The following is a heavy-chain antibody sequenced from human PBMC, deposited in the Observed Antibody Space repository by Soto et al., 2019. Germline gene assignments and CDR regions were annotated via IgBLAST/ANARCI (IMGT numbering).Heavy chain of an antibody. D-gene: IGHD3-10*01. CDR1: GYNFTSYA. V-gene: IGHV1-3*01. Sequence: GASVKVSCKASGYNFTSYAMHWVRQAPGQRLEWMGWINAGNGNTKYSQKFQGRFTITRDTSASTAYMELSSLRSEDTAVYYCARVLLSSTALYYYYGMDVWGQGTTVTVPS. CDR2: INAGNGNT. J-gene: IGHJ6*02. CDR3: ARVLLSSTALYYYYGMDV.